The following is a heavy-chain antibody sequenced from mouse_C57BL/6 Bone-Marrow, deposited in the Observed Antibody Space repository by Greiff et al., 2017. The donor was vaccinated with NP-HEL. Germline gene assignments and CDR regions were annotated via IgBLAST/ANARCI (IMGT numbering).Heavy chain of an antibody. Sequence: QVQLQQPGAELVKPGASVKLSCKASGYTFTSYWMHWVKQRPGQGLEWIGDIYPGSGSTNYNEKFKSKATLTVDTSSSTAYMQLSSLTSEDSAVYYCARGNYYGSSYDYWGQGTTLTVSS. D-gene: IGHD1-1*01. V-gene: IGHV1-55*01. CDR1: GYTFTSYW. J-gene: IGHJ2*01. CDR2: IYPGSGST. CDR3: ARGNYYGSSYDY.